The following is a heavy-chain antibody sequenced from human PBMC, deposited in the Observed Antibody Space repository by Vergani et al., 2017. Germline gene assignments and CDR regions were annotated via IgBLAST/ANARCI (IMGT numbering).Heavy chain of an antibody. CDR2: IYHSGVT. V-gene: IGHV4-38-2*02. J-gene: IGHJ5*02. Sequence: QVQLQESGPGVVRPSGTLSLKCSVSGYSIGGGYYWAWLRQTPGKGLEWIGQIYHSGVTHYTPSFKSRVSMSVAASKNQFSLELDSVTAADPAIYYCARPPPANDAPAWFAPWDRRIRVTVSS. CDR1: GYSIGGGYY. D-gene: IGHD3-16*01. CDR3: ARPPPANDAPAWFAP.